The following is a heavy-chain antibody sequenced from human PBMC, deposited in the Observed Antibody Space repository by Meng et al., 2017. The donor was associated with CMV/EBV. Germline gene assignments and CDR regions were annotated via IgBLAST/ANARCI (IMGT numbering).Heavy chain of an antibody. J-gene: IGHJ4*02. CDR1: GYTFTSYG. D-gene: IGHD3-16*02. CDR3: SRHSEEFYDYVWGSYRVLGIFDY. Sequence: ASVKVSCKASGYTFTSYGISWVRQAPGQGLEWMGWISASNGNTNYPQELQGRVTMTTDTSTSTAYVELRSLRADDTAVYYCSRHSEEFYDYVWGSYRVLGIFDYWGQGTLVTVSS. CDR2: ISASNGNT. V-gene: IGHV1-18*01.